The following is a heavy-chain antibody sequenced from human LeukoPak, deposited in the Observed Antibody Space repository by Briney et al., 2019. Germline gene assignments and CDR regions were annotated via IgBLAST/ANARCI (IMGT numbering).Heavy chain of an antibody. D-gene: IGHD1-26*01. CDR3: ARGGEDGSGSYSRAYLDP. J-gene: IGHJ5*02. Sequence: NTSQTLSLTCAVSGGSISSGGYYWSWIRQPPGKGLEWIGEINHSGSTNYNPSLKSRVTISVDTSKNQFSLKLSSVTAADTAVYYCARGGEDGSGSYSRAYLDPWGQGTLVTVSS. V-gene: IGHV4-30-2*01. CDR2: INHSGST. CDR1: GGSISSGGYY.